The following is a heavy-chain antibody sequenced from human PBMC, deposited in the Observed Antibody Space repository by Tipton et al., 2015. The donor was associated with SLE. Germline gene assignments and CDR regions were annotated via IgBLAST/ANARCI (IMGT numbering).Heavy chain of an antibody. J-gene: IGHJ4*02. V-gene: IGHV4-39*07. CDR1: GDSVSSTNYY. Sequence: TLSLTCTVSGDSVSSTNYYWAWIRQPPGKGLEWVGTIFNTGTTYYNSSLKSRVAISADTSKNQFSLKLSSVTAADTAVYYCARVHPWGLFDYWGQGTLVTVSS. D-gene: IGHD3-16*01. CDR2: IFNTGTT. CDR3: ARVHPWGLFDY.